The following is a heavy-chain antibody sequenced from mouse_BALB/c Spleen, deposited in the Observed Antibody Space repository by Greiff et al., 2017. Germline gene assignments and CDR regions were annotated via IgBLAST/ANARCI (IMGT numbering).Heavy chain of an antibody. J-gene: IGHJ3*01. D-gene: IGHD2-2*01. Sequence: EVQLQQSGPELVKPGASMKISCKASGYSFTGYTMNWVKQSHGKNLEWIGLINPYNGGTSYNQKFKGKATLTVDKSSSTAYMELLSLTSEDSAVYYCARGYYGYDEESAWFAYWGQGTLVTVSA. CDR1: GYSFTGYT. CDR2: INPYNGGT. V-gene: IGHV1-18*01. CDR3: ARGYYGYDEESAWFAY.